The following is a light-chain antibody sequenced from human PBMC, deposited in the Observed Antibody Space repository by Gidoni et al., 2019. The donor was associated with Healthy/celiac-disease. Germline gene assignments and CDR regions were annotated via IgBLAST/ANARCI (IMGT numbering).Light chain of an antibody. CDR1: QAIGTS. CDR2: YAS. CDR3: HQSNNLPYT. V-gene: IGKV6-21*01. J-gene: IGKJ2*01. Sequence: EMVLTQSPDFQSVTPKEKVTITCRASQAIGTSLHWYQQKPDQSPKLLIKYASQSFSGVPSRFSGSGSGTDFTLTINSLEAEDAATYYCHQSNNLPYTFGQGTKLEIK.